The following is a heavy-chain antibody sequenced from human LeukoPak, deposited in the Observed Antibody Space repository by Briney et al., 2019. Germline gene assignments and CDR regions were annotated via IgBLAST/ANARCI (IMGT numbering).Heavy chain of an antibody. CDR1: GFTFSSYA. CDR2: ISYDGSNK. J-gene: IGHJ3*02. D-gene: IGHD3-3*01. V-gene: IGHV3-30-3*01. Sequence: GGSLRLPCAASGFTFSSYAMHWVRQAPGKGLEWVAVISYDGSNKYYADSVKGRFTISRDNSKNTLYLQMNSLRAEDTAVYYCARPIRSLEWLSNAFDIWGQGTMVTVSS. CDR3: ARPIRSLEWLSNAFDI.